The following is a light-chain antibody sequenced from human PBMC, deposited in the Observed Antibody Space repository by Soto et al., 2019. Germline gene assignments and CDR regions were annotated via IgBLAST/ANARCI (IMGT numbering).Light chain of an antibody. CDR1: QSLLHSNGYNY. Sequence: DIVMTQSPLSLPVTPGEPASISCRSSQSLLHSNGYNYLDWYLQKPGQSPQLLIYLGSNRASGVPDRFSGSGSGTDFTLKISRVEAEDVGVYYCMQALQTQFTFGPGTKVDTK. V-gene: IGKV2-28*01. CDR2: LGS. CDR3: MQALQTQFT. J-gene: IGKJ3*01.